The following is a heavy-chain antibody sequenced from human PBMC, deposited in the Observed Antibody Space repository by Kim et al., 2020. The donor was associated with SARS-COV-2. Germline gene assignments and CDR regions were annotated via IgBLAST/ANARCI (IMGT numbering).Heavy chain of an antibody. V-gene: IGHV1-2*02. Sequence: ASVKVSCKASGYNFTDLYIHWVRQAPGQGLEWMGWINPNSGATNYAPRFQGRVTMTSHTYIRTAYMELNRLTSDDTAIYYCARSGSDYWGQGTLITVS. CDR3: ARSGSDY. CDR2: INPNSGAT. J-gene: IGHJ4*02. D-gene: IGHD3-10*01. CDR1: GYNFTDLY.